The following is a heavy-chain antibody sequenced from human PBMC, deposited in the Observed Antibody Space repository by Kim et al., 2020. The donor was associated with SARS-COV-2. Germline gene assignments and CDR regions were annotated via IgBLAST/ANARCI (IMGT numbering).Heavy chain of an antibody. CDR2: INHSGST. Sequence: SETLSLTCAVYGGSFSGYYWSWIRQPPGKGLEWIGEINHSGSTNYNPSLKSRVTISVDTSKNQFSLKLSSVTAADTAVYYCARGSPSFTFGGVIAVKPFDYWGQGTLVTVSS. V-gene: IGHV4-34*01. J-gene: IGHJ4*02. CDR1: GGSFSGYY. D-gene: IGHD3-16*02. CDR3: ARGSPSFTFGGVIAVKPFDY.